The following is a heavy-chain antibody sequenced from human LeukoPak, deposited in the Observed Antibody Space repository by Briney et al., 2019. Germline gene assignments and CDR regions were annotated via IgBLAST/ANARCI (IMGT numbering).Heavy chain of an antibody. CDR2: ISGDGNAK. D-gene: IGHD3-22*01. V-gene: IGHV3-48*01. Sequence: GGSLRLSCAASGFSFSSYSINWVRQAPGKGLEWVSYISGDGNAKHYTDSVKGRFTISRDNAKNALYLQMNSLRAEDTAVYYCEADDSSHDYWGQGTLVTVSS. CDR1: GFSFSSYS. CDR3: EADDSSHDY. J-gene: IGHJ4*02.